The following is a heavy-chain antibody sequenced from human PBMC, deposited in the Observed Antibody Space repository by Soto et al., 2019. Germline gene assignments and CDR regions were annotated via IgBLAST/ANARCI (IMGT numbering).Heavy chain of an antibody. CDR2: ISSSGSTI. CDR3: VRPQNPSGWYQGGY. Sequence: PGGSLRLSCAASGFTFSDYYMSWIRQAPGKGLEWVSYISSSGSTIYYADAVKGRFTISRDNAKNSLYLQMNSLGAEDTAVYYCVRPQNPSGWYQGGYWGQGSLDTGSS. D-gene: IGHD6-19*01. CDR1: GFTFSDYY. J-gene: IGHJ4*02. V-gene: IGHV3-11*04.